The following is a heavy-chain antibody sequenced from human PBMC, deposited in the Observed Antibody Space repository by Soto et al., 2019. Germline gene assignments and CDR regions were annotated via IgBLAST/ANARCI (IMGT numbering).Heavy chain of an antibody. CDR2: IKSDGSEK. CDR3: TRVHMVAVPAASPWFDP. D-gene: IGHD2-2*01. CDR1: GFTFSSHW. Sequence: EVQLVQSGGGLVQPGGSLTLSCAASGFTFSSHWMSWFRRAPGKGLEWVANIKSDGSEKYYADSVKGRFTVSRDNAQNSVFLQMNSLRAEDTAVYYCTRVHMVAVPAASPWFDPWGQATRVTVSS. J-gene: IGHJ5*02. V-gene: IGHV3-7*04.